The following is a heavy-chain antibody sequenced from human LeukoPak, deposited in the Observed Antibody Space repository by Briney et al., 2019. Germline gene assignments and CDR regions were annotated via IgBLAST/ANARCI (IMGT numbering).Heavy chain of an antibody. CDR3: ALTTVTEI. V-gene: IGHV1-69*01. CDR2: IIPIFGTA. CDR1: GFTFSSYA. D-gene: IGHD4-17*01. J-gene: IGHJ4*02. Sequence: GRSLRLSCAASGFTFSSYAISWVRQAPGQGLEWMGGIIPIFGTANYAQKFQGRVTITADESTSTAYMELSSLRSEDTAVYYCALTTVTEIWGQGTLVTVSS.